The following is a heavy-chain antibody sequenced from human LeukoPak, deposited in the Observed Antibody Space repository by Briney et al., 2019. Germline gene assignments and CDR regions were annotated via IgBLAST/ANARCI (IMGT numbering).Heavy chain of an antibody. CDR2: ISAYNGNT. V-gene: IGHV1-18*01. CDR1: GYTFTSYG. Sequence: ASVKVSCKASGYTFTSYGISWVRQAPGQGLEWMGWISAYNGNTNYAQKLQGRVTMTTDTSTSTAYMELRSLRSDDTAVYYCARAFSMVRGVIIGSYWGQGTLVTVSS. CDR3: ARAFSMVRGVIIGSY. D-gene: IGHD3-10*01. J-gene: IGHJ4*02.